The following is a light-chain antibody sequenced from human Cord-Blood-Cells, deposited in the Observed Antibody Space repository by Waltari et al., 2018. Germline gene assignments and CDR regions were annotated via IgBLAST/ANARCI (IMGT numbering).Light chain of an antibody. Sequence: QSALTQPPSVSGSPGQSVTISCTGTSNDVGSYNRVSWYQQPPGTAPKLMIYEVSNRPSGVPDRFSGSKSGNTASLTISGLQAEDEADYYCSSYTSSSTFVLGGGTKLTVL. V-gene: IGLV2-18*02. CDR3: SSYTSSSTFV. CDR2: EVS. J-gene: IGLJ2*01. CDR1: SNDVGSYNR.